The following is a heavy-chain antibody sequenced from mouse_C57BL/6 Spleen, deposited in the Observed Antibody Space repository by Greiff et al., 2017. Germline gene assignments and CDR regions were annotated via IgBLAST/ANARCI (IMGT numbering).Heavy chain of an antibody. D-gene: IGHD1-1*01. CDR1: GYTFTDYE. Sequence: QVQLQQSGAELVRPGASVTLSCKASGYTFTDYEMHWVKQTPVHGLEWIGAIDPETGGTAYNQKFKGKARLTADKSSSTAYMELRSLTSEDSAVYYCTRGDYGSSDDYWGQGTTLTVSS. J-gene: IGHJ2*01. V-gene: IGHV1-15*01. CDR3: TRGDYGSSDDY. CDR2: IDPETGGT.